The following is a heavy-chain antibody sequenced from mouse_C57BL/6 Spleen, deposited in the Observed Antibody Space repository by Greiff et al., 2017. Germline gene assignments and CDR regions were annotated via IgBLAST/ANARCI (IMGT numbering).Heavy chain of an antibody. CDR3: ARRDDYDGFDY. CDR1: GYTFTSYW. Sequence: VQLQQPGAELVKPGASVKLSCKASGYTFTSYWMQWVKQRPGQGLEWIGEIDPSDSYTNYNQKFKDKATLTVDTSSSTAYMQLSSLTSEDSAVYYCARRDDYDGFDYWGQGTTLTVSS. V-gene: IGHV1-50*01. J-gene: IGHJ2*01. CDR2: IDPSDSYT. D-gene: IGHD2-4*01.